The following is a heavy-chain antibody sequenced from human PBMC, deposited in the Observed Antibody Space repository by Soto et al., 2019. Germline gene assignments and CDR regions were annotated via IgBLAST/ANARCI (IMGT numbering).Heavy chain of an antibody. CDR3: ARDGVGDCSSTSCSLDAFDI. J-gene: IGHJ3*02. D-gene: IGHD2-2*01. CDR2: IIPIFGTA. Sequence: SVKVSCKASGGTFSSYAISWVRQAPGQGLEWMGGIIPIFGTANYAQKFQGRVTITADESTSTAYMELSSLRSEDTAVYYCARDGVGDCSSTSCSLDAFDIWGQGTMVTV. CDR1: GGTFSSYA. V-gene: IGHV1-69*13.